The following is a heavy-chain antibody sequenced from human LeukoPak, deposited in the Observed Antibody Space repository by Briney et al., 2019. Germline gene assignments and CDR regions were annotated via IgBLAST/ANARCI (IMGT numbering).Heavy chain of an antibody. CDR1: GYTFTAYY. V-gene: IGHV1-2*02. Sequence: ASVTVSCKASGYTFTAYYLHWVRQAPGQGLEWMGWVSPKSGGTSYAQKFQGRVTMTRDTSITTAYMELSSLTSDDTAMYYCARDGIYSTSFDAYDIWGQGTMVTVSS. CDR3: ARDGIYSTSFDAYDI. CDR2: VSPKSGGT. J-gene: IGHJ3*02. D-gene: IGHD6-6*01.